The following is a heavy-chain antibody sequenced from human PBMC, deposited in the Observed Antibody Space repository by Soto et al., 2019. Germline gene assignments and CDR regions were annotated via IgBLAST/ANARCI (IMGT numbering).Heavy chain of an antibody. D-gene: IGHD4-4*01. V-gene: IGHV1-69*08. CDR2: IIPIIGII. J-gene: IGHJ5*02. CDR1: GGTFSTYT. Sequence: QVQLVQSGAEVKKPGSSVKVSCKASGGTFSTYTITWVRQAPGQGLEWMGRIIPIIGIINYAQKFQGRVSISTDRFTGTSYMELTGLRSDDTAVYYGAGDTDSHYNDSHASSYPWGQGTLVTVSS. CDR3: AGDTDSHYNDSHASSYP.